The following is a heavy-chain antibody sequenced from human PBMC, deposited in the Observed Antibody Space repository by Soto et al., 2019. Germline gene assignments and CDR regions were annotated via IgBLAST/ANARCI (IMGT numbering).Heavy chain of an antibody. J-gene: IGHJ4*02. CDR1: GYTFTGYA. D-gene: IGHD2-2*01. Sequence: QVQLVQSGAEVKKPGASVKVSCKASGYTFTGYAIHWVRQAPGQRHEWMGWINGGNGDIKYSQKFQGRVTITRDTSASTAYMELTSLGSEDTAVYHCARGYCSSTSCQYYFDFWGQGTLVTVSS. V-gene: IGHV1-3*01. CDR2: INGGNGDI. CDR3: ARGYCSSTSCQYYFDF.